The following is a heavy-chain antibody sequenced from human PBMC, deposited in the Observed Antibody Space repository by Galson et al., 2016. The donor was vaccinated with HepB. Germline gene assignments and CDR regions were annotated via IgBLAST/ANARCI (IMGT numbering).Heavy chain of an antibody. CDR1: GGSISSRGSY. Sequence: TLSLTCTVSGGSISSRGSYWSWIRQHPGKGLEWIGYIYYSGGTYYNPSLQSRLTISLDTSKNHFSLKLDSVTAADTAVYYCAGYEVVSFDYWGQGTLVTVSS. CDR2: IYYSGGT. J-gene: IGHJ4*02. CDR3: AGYEVVSFDY. D-gene: IGHD2-15*01. V-gene: IGHV4-31*03.